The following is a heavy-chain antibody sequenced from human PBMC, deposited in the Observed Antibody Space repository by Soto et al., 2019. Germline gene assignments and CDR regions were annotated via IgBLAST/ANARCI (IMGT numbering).Heavy chain of an antibody. D-gene: IGHD4-17*01. J-gene: IGHJ4*02. Sequence: VQLVESGGGLVQPGRSLRLSCAASGFTFDDYAMHWVRQAPGKGLEWVSGISWNSGSIGYADSVKGRFTISRDNAKNSLYLQMNSLRAEDTALYYCAKPQHDYGDYEPFDYWGQGTLVTVSS. CDR2: ISWNSGSI. CDR3: AKPQHDYGDYEPFDY. CDR1: GFTFDDYA. V-gene: IGHV3-9*01.